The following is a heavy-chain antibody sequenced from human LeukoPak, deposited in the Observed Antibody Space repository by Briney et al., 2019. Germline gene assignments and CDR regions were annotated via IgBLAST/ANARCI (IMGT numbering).Heavy chain of an antibody. J-gene: IGHJ4*02. V-gene: IGHV1-2*02. Sequence: EASVKVSCNVSGYTFTGYYIHWVRQAPGQGLEWMGWIKPTSGGTSYAQNLQGRVTMTRDTSINTAYMELSGLRSDDTAVYYCARVREWEEISGAIPDYFDYWGQGTLVTVSS. CDR3: ARVREWEEISGAIPDYFDY. D-gene: IGHD3-3*01. CDR1: GYTFTGYY. CDR2: IKPTSGGT.